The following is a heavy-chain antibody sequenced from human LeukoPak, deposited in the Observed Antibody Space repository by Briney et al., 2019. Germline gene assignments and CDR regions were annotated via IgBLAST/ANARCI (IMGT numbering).Heavy chain of an antibody. J-gene: IGHJ3*02. CDR1: GFTFSSYA. CDR2: ISGSGIST. V-gene: IGHV3-23*01. CDR3: AKSWNYYDSSGDDALDI. D-gene: IGHD3-22*01. Sequence: GGSLRLSCAASGFTFSSYAMSWVRQAPGKGLEWVSGISGSGISTYYADSVKGRFTISRDNSKNTLYLQMNSLRVEDTAVYYCAKSWNYYDSSGDDALDIWGQGTMVTVSS.